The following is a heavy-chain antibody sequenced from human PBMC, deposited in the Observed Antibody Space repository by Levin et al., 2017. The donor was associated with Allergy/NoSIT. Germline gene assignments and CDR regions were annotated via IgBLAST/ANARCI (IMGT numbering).Heavy chain of an antibody. CDR3: ARSSGWDAEYFQH. D-gene: IGHD6-25*01. CDR1: GGSISSSY. V-gene: IGHV4-59*01. J-gene: IGHJ1*01. Sequence: PSETLSLTCIVSGGSISSSYWSWIRQPPGKGLDWIGYVYHSGSTNYNPSLKSRVTISADTSKNQFSLKLSSVTAADTAVYYCARSSGWDAEYFQHWGQGTLVTVSS. CDR2: VYHSGST.